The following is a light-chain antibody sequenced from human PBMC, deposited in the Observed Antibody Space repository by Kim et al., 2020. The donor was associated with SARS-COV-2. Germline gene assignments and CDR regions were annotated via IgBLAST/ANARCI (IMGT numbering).Light chain of an antibody. V-gene: IGKV4-1*01. Sequence: DIVMTQSPDSLAVSLGERATINCKSSQSILYSSNNNNYLGWFQHKPGQPPKLLIYWASTRTSGVPDRFSGSGSGTDFTLTINNLLAEDVAVYFCQQYYGTPYTFGQGTKLEIK. CDR3: QQYYGTPYT. CDR2: WAS. J-gene: IGKJ2*01. CDR1: QSILYSSNNNNY.